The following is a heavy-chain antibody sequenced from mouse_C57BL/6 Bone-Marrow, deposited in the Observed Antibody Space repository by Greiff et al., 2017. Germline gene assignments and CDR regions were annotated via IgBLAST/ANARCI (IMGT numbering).Heavy chain of an antibody. J-gene: IGHJ1*03. D-gene: IGHD1-1*01. Sequence: EVKLEESEGGLVQPGSSMKLSCTASGFTFSDYYMAWVRQVPEQGLEWVANIYYDGSSTHYLDSLKSRFILSRDNAKTILYLQMSSLKSEDTATYYCARVVARDGWYFDVWGTGTTVTVSS. CDR3: ARVVARDGWYFDV. V-gene: IGHV5-16*01. CDR2: IYYDGSST. CDR1: GFTFSDYY.